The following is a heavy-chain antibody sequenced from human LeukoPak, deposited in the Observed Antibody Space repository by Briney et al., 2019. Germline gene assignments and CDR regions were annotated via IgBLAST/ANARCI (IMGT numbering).Heavy chain of an antibody. CDR2: IGGNGGST. CDR1: GFTFSSYA. V-gene: IGHV3-23*01. Sequence: PGGSLRLSCAASGFTFSSYAMSWVRQAPGKGLEWVSAIGGNGGSTYYAESVKGRFTISRDNSKKTLYLQMNNMRAEDTAVYYCAKGGPITTAGNWYFDLWGRGSLVTVSS. CDR3: AKGGPITTAGNWYFDL. D-gene: IGHD1-1*01. J-gene: IGHJ2*01.